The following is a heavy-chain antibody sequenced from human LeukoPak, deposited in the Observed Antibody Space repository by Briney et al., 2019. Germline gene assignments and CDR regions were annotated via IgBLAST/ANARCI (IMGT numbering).Heavy chain of an antibody. CDR2: ISSNGGST. D-gene: IGHD1-26*01. CDR1: GFTFSSYA. J-gene: IGHJ4*02. V-gene: IGHV3-64*04. Sequence: GGSLRLSCSASGFTFSSYAMHWVRQAPGKGLEYVSGISSNGGSTYYADSVKGSFTISRDNSKNTLYLQMNSLRAEDTAVYYCAKPWSTTNVVATAFDSWGQGTLVTVSS. CDR3: AKPWSTTNVVATAFDS.